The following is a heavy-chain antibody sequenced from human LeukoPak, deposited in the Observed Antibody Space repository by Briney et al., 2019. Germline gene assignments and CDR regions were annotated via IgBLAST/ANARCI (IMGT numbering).Heavy chain of an antibody. CDR1: GFTFSSYG. Sequence: GGSLRLSCAASGFTFSSYGMHWVRQAPGKGREWVAVIWYDGSNKYYADSVKGRFTISRDNAKNTLYLQMNSQRAEDTAVYYCAARYYHFWSGYYLRHYYGMDVWGQGTTVTVSS. V-gene: IGHV3-33*01. CDR2: IWYDGSNK. D-gene: IGHD3-3*01. CDR3: AARYYHFWSGYYLRHYYGMDV. J-gene: IGHJ6*02.